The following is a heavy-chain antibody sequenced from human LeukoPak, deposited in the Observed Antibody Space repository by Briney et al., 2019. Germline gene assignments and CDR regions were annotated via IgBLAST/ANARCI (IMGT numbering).Heavy chain of an antibody. Sequence: PSETLSLTCTVSGGSISSSSYYWGWIRQPPGKGLEWIGSIYYSGSTYYNPSLKSRVTISVDTSKNQFSLKLSSVTAADTAVYYCARSPLLRDLRAFDIWGQGTMVTVSS. D-gene: IGHD3-22*01. CDR2: IYYSGST. CDR1: GGSISSSSYY. V-gene: IGHV4-39*07. J-gene: IGHJ3*02. CDR3: ARSPLLRDLRAFDI.